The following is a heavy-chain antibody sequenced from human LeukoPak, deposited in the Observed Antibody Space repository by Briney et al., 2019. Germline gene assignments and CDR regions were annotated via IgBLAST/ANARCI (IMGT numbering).Heavy chain of an antibody. CDR1: GYTLTELS. CDR3: ATDGDTGMAAWSFDI. CDR2: FDPEDGET. Sequence: ASVKVSCKASGYTLTELSIHWVRQAPGKGLEWMGGFDPEDGETTYAQKFQGRVTMTEDTSTDTAHMEVSDLRSDDTAMYYCATDGDTGMAAWSFDIWGPGTMVTVSS. V-gene: IGHV1-24*01. J-gene: IGHJ3*02. D-gene: IGHD3-10*01.